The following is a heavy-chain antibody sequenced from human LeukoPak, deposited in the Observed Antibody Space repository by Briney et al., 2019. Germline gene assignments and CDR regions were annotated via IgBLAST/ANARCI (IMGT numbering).Heavy chain of an antibody. J-gene: IGHJ6*03. CDR3: ARETSQKGAHYMDV. CDR1: GGSISSYY. Sequence: PSETLSLTCTASGGSISSYYWSWIRQPPGKGLKWIGNIYYSGYTTYSAPLGSRVTISVATSKNQFARELSSVTAADTAVYYCARETSQKGAHYMDVWGKGTTITISS. D-gene: IGHD3-16*01. V-gene: IGHV4-59*01. CDR2: IYYSGYT.